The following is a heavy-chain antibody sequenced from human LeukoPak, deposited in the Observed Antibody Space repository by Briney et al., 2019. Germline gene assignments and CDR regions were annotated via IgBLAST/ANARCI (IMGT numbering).Heavy chain of an antibody. CDR2: ISSIGSYI. Sequence: GGSLRLSCAASGFTFSSYSMNWVRQAPGKGLEWVSSISSIGSYIYYADSVKGRFTISRDNAKNSLYLQMNSLRAEDTAVYYCARDQRRRVTAIGYGPREYNYYMDVWGKGTTVTVSS. V-gene: IGHV3-21*01. CDR3: ARDQRRRVTAIGYGPREYNYYMDV. D-gene: IGHD2-21*02. CDR1: GFTFSSYS. J-gene: IGHJ6*03.